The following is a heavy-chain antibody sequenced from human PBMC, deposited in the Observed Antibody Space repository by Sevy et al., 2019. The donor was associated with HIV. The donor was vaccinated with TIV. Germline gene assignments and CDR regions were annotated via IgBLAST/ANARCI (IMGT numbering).Heavy chain of an antibody. CDR1: EFTFSSYA. V-gene: IGHV3-23*01. Sequence: GGSLRLSCSASEFTFSSYAMSWVRQAPGKGLEWVSSISGSGRFTYYADFVEGRFIISRDNSKNTLSEQMNSLRAEDTAVYYCAKGFCSGATCPRDYYYYGMDVWGQGTTVTVSS. D-gene: IGHD2-15*01. J-gene: IGHJ6*02. CDR2: ISGSGRFT. CDR3: AKGFCSGATCPRDYYYYGMDV.